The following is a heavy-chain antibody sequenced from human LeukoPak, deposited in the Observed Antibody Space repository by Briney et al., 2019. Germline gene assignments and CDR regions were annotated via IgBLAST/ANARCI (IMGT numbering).Heavy chain of an antibody. J-gene: IGHJ4*02. D-gene: IGHD6-19*01. CDR1: GYTFTGYY. CDR2: INPNSGGT. V-gene: IGHV1-2*02. CDR3: ASIKLGAVAGYYFDY. Sequence: ASVKVSCKASGYTFTGYYMHWVRQAPGQGLEWMGWINPNSGGTNYAQKFQGRVTMTTDTSTSTAYMELRSLRSDDTAVYYCASIKLGAVAGYYFDYWGQGTLVTVSS.